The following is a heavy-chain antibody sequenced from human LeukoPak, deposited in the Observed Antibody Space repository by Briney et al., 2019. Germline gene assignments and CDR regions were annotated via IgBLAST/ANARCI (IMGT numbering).Heavy chain of an antibody. CDR1: GFTFSRYW. Sequence: GGSLRLSCAASGFTFSRYWMHWVRQAPGKGLVWVSRINSDGSSTSYADSVKGRFTISRDNAKNTLYLQMNSLRAEDTAVYYCARSHYYDSSGYYYYYYGMDVWGQGTTVTVSS. CDR3: ARSHYYDSSGYYYYYYGMDV. CDR2: INSDGSST. V-gene: IGHV3-74*01. J-gene: IGHJ6*02. D-gene: IGHD3-22*01.